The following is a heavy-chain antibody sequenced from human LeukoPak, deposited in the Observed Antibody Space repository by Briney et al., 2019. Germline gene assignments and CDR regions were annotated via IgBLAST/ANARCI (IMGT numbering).Heavy chain of an antibody. CDR1: GFTFSSYS. Sequence: GGSLRLSCAASGFTFSSYSMNWVRQAPGKGLEWVSSISGSSYYIYYADSVRGRFTISRDNAENSVYLQMNSLGAEDTAVYYCARSPTVSAGGCSSVTCRADYWGQGTLVTVSS. CDR2: ISGSSYYI. V-gene: IGHV3-21*01. D-gene: IGHD2-2*01. CDR3: ARSPTVSAGGCSSVTCRADY. J-gene: IGHJ4*02.